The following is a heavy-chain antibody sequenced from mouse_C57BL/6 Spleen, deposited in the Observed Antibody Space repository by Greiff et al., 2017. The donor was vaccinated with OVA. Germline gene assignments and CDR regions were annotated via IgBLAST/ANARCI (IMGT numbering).Heavy chain of an antibody. D-gene: IGHD4-1*01. Sequence: EVQLQQSGTVLARPGASVKMSCKTSGYTFTSYWMHWVKQRPGQGLEWIGAIYPGNSDTSYNQKFKGKAKLTAVTSASTAYMELSSLTNEDSAVYYCTSESPELGQVYYFDYWGKGTTLTVSS. CDR2: IYPGNSDT. CDR3: TSESPELGQVYYFDY. J-gene: IGHJ2*01. CDR1: GYTFTSYW. V-gene: IGHV1-5*01.